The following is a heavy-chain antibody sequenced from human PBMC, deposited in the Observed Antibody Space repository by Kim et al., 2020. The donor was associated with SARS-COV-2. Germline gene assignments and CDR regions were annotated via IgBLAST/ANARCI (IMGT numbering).Heavy chain of an antibody. Sequence: DSVKGRFTISRDNSKNTLYLQMNSLRAEDTAVYYCARDSVGGYYVYFDYWGQGTLVTVSS. CDR3: ARDSVGGYYVYFDY. J-gene: IGHJ4*02. V-gene: IGHV3-53*01. D-gene: IGHD3-22*01.